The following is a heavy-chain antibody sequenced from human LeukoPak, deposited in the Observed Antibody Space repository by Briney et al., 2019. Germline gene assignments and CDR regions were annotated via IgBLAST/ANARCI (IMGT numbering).Heavy chain of an antibody. J-gene: IGHJ4*02. CDR3: ARGQLTDDLDY. D-gene: IGHD1-14*01. Sequence: ASVKVSCKASGYIFTSYSISWVRQAPGQGLEWMGWINPNIGATKYARKFQGRVTMTRDTSISTAYMELSRLRSDDTAVYYCARGQLTDDLDYWGQGTLVTVSS. V-gene: IGHV1-2*02. CDR2: INPNIGAT. CDR1: GYIFTSYS.